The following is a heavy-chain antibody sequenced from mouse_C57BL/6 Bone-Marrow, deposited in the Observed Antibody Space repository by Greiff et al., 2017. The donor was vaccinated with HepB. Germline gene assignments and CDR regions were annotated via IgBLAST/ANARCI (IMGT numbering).Heavy chain of an antibody. CDR3: ARVVLRYYFDY. CDR2: ISDGGSYT. D-gene: IGHD1-1*01. Sequence: EVQVVESGGGLVKPGGSLKLSCAASGFTFSSYAMSWVRQTPEKRLEWVATISDGGSYTYYPDNVKGRFTISRDNAKNNLYLQMSHLKSEDTAMYYCARVVLRYYFDYWGHGTTLTVSS. CDR1: GFTFSSYA. V-gene: IGHV5-4*01. J-gene: IGHJ2*01.